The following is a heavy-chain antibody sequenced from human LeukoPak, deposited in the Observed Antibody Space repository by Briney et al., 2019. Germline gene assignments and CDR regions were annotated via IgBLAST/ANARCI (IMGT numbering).Heavy chain of an antibody. Sequence: PSETLSVTCTVSGDSIASSPYHWGWIRQPPEKGLEWIASVYYSGTTFYNPSLKSRVTMSVDTSNNQFSLKLRSVTAADTALYFCARRGMVRGAMVDNWGQGTLVTVSS. V-gene: IGHV4-39*01. CDR2: VYYSGTT. J-gene: IGHJ4*02. CDR3: ARRGMVRGAMVDN. CDR1: GDSIASSPYH. D-gene: IGHD3-10*01.